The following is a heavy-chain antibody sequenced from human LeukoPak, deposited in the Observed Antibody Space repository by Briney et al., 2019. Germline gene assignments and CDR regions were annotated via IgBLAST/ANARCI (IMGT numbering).Heavy chain of an antibody. V-gene: IGHV3-48*02. CDR3: ARGGVDGMDV. CDR1: GFTFNTYG. D-gene: IGHD2-8*02. J-gene: IGHJ6*02. CDR2: ISTGSSTK. Sequence: GGSLRLSCAASGFTFNTYGMNWVRQAPGKGLEWVSYISTGSSTKYYADSVKGRFTISRDNAKNSLYLQMNSLRDEDTAMYYCARGGVDGMDVWGQGTTVTVSS.